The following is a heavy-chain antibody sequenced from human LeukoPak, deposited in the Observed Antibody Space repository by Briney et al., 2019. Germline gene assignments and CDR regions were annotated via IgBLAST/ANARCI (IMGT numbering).Heavy chain of an antibody. Sequence: GGSLRLSCAASGFTFSSYWMSWVRQAPGKGLEWVANIKQDGSEKYYVDSVKGRFTISRDNAKNSLYLQMNSLRAEDTAVYYCATQQVRGVIINYYYGMDVWGQGTTVTVSS. J-gene: IGHJ6*02. CDR3: ATQQVRGVIINYYYGMDV. D-gene: IGHD3-10*01. V-gene: IGHV3-7*01. CDR2: IKQDGSEK. CDR1: GFTFSSYW.